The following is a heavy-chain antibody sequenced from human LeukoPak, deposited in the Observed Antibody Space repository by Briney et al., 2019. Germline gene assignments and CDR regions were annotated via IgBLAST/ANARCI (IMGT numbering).Heavy chain of an antibody. CDR2: INTNTGNP. CDR1: GYTFTRYA. CDR3: AREGSCSGGSCYSDLYYFDY. V-gene: IGHV7-4-1*02. Sequence: ASVKVSCKASGYTFTRYAMNWVRQAPGQGLEWMGWINTNTGNPTYAQGFTGRFVFSLDTSVSTAYLQISSLKAEDTAVYYCAREGSCSGGSCYSDLYYFDYWGQGTLVTVSS. J-gene: IGHJ4*02. D-gene: IGHD2-15*01.